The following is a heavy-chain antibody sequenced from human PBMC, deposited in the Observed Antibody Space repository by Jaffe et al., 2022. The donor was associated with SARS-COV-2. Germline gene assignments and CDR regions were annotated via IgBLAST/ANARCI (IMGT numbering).Heavy chain of an antibody. J-gene: IGHJ4*02. V-gene: IGHV3-49*05. D-gene: IGHD2-2*03. CDR3: TRDPGYCSSTSCYVFDY. Sequence: EVQLVESGGGLVKPGRSLRLSCTASGFTFGDYAMSWFRQAPGKGLEWVGFIRSKAYGGTTEYAASVKGRFTISRDDSKSIAYLQMNSLKTEDTAVYYCTRDPGYCSSTSCYVFDYWGQGTLVTVSS. CDR1: GFTFGDYA. CDR2: IRSKAYGGTT.